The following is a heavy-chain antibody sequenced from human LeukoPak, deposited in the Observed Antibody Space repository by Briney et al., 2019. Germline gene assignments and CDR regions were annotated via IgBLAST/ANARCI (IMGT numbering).Heavy chain of an antibody. V-gene: IGHV4-59*13. CDR3: ARDRRYCTGGTCYLDPYFDY. J-gene: IGHJ4*02. CDR2: IYYKGDT. Sequence: SETLSLTCAVSGASISDYFWSWIRQSPGKGLEWIGYIYYKGDTNYNPSLTSRVTISMNTSKNQFSLKLKSVTSADTAVYYCARDRRYCTGGTCYLDPYFDYWGQGTLVTVSS. CDR1: GASISDYF. D-gene: IGHD2-8*02.